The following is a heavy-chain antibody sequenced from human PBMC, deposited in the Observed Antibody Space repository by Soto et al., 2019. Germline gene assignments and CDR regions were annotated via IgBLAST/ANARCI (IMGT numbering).Heavy chain of an antibody. J-gene: IGHJ6*02. D-gene: IGHD2-15*01. V-gene: IGHV3-15*07. CDR2: IKSKTDGGTT. Sequence: EVQLVESGGGLVKPGGSLRLSCAASGFTFSNAWMNWVRQAPGKGLEWVGRIKSKTDGGTTDYAAPVKGRFTISRDDSKNTLYLQMNSLKTVDTAVYYCITGICGGSCYYYYYVMDVWGQGTTVTVSS. CDR3: ITGICGGSCYYYYYVMDV. CDR1: GFTFSNAW.